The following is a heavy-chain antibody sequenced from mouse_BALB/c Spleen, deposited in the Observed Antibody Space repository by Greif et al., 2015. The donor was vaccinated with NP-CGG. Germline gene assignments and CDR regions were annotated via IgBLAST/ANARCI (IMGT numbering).Heavy chain of an antibody. V-gene: IGHV1-54*01. CDR3: ASETRTGTSWFAY. D-gene: IGHD1-3*01. Sequence: QVQLQQSGAELVRPGTSVKVSCKASGYAFTNYLIEWVKQRPGQGLEWIGVINPGSSGTNYNEKFKGKATLTADKSSSTAYMQLSSLTSDDSAVYFCASETRTGTSWFAYWGQGTLVTVSA. CDR1: GYAFTNYL. J-gene: IGHJ3*01. CDR2: INPGSSGT.